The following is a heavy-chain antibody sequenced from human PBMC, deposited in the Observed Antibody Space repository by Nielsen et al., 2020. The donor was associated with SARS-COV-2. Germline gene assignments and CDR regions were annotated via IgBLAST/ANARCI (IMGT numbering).Heavy chain of an antibody. CDR3: ARDRYCSGGSCYTRDGMDV. V-gene: IGHV3-23*01. D-gene: IGHD2-15*01. J-gene: IGHJ6*02. CDR2: ISGSGGST. CDR1: GFTFSSYA. Sequence: GESLKISCAASGFTFSSYAMSWVRQAPGKGLEWVSAISGSGGSTYYADSVKGRFTISRDNSKNSLYLQMNSLRAEDTAVYYCARDRYCSGGSCYTRDGMDVWGQGTTVTVSS.